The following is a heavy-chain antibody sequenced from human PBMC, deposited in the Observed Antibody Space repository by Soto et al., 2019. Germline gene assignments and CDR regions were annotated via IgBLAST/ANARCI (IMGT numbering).Heavy chain of an antibody. CDR3: TRDQPITP. D-gene: IGHD3-10*01. CDR2: IRGKAYGGTA. CDR1: GFTFADYT. J-gene: IGHJ3*01. Sequence: PGGSLRLSCTGSGFTFADYTMTWLRQAPGKGLEWVGFIRGKAYGGTAEYAASVKGRFTISRDDSKSIAYLQMNSLKTEDTAVYFCTRDQPITPWGQGTMVTVS. V-gene: IGHV3-49*03.